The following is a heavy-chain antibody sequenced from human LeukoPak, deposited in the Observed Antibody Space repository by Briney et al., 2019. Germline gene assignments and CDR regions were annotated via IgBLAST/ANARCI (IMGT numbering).Heavy chain of an antibody. CDR3: ARVPPGRVPSFDY. CDR1: GGTFSSYT. Sequence: ASVKVSCKASGGTFSSYTISWVRQAPGQGLEWMGWINPNSGGTNYAQKFQGRVTMTRDTSISTAYMELSRLRSDDTAVYYCARVPPGRVPSFDYWGQGTLVTVSS. J-gene: IGHJ4*02. V-gene: IGHV1-2*02. D-gene: IGHD1-1*01. CDR2: INPNSGGT.